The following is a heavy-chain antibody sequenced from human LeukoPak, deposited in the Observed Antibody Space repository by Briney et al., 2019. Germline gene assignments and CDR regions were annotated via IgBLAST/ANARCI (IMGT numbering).Heavy chain of an antibody. Sequence: GGSLRLSCAASGFTVSSNYMSWLRQAPEKGLQWISYISNSGSTTYYEDSVKGRFTISRDNAKNSLYLQMNNLTADDTAVYYCATGSGFDDWGQGTLVTVSS. J-gene: IGHJ4*02. CDR2: ISNSGSTT. CDR3: ATGSGFDD. V-gene: IGHV3-11*01. D-gene: IGHD1-26*01. CDR1: GFTVSSNY.